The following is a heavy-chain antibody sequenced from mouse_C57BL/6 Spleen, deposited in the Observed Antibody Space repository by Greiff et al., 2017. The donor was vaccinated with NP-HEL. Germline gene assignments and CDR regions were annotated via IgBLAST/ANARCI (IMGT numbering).Heavy chain of an antibody. CDR3: ARGYYGSSYWYFDV. CDR2: IWSGGST. D-gene: IGHD1-1*01. CDR1: GFSLTSYG. V-gene: IGHV2-2*01. Sequence: VKLVESGPGLVQPSQSLSITCTVSGFSLTSYGVHWVRQSPGKGLEWLGVIWSGGSTDYNAAFISRLSISKDNSKSQVFFKMNSLQADDTAIYYCARGYYGSSYWYFDVWGTGTTVTVSS. J-gene: IGHJ1*03.